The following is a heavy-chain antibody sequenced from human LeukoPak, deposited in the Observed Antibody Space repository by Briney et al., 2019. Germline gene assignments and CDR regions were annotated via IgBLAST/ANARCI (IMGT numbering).Heavy chain of an antibody. CDR3: AKDKTPTVIPRPYYMDV. Sequence: GGSLRLSCAASGFTFSSYAMSWVRQAPGRGLEWVSPISGSGGSTYYADSVKGRFTISRDNSKNTLYLQMNSLRAEDTAVYYCAKDKTPTVIPRPYYMDVWGKGTTVTVSS. D-gene: IGHD3-16*02. CDR1: GFTFSSYA. V-gene: IGHV3-23*01. J-gene: IGHJ6*03. CDR2: ISGSGGST.